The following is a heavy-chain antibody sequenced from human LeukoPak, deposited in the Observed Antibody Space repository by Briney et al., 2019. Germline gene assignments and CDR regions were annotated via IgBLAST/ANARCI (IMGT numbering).Heavy chain of an antibody. Sequence: GGSLRLSCAASGFTFSSYGMHWVRQAPGKGLEWVAFIRYDGSGEDYADSVKGRFTISRDNSKNTLYLQMNSLRAEDTAVYYCAKCDYDYVWGSYRMGGDFDYWGQGTLVTVSS. CDR2: IRYDGSGE. V-gene: IGHV3-30*02. CDR1: GFTFSSYG. D-gene: IGHD3-16*02. J-gene: IGHJ4*02. CDR3: AKCDYDYVWGSYRMGGDFDY.